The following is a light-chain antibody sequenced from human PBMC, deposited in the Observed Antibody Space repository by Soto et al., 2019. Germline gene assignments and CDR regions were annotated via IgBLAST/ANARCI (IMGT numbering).Light chain of an antibody. CDR3: QQDNNWPPLT. CDR1: QSVRDTY. J-gene: IGKJ4*01. V-gene: IGKV3-20*01. CDR2: GAS. Sequence: EIVLTQSPDTLSLSPGERATLSCRASQSVRDTYLAWYQQKPGQAPRLLIFGASSMATGIPDRVSGSGSGTDFTRTISRLEPEDFAVYYCQQDNNWPPLTFGGGTKVDIK.